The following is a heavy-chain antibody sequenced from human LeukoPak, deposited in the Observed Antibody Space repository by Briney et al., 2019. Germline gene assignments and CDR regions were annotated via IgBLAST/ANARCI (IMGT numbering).Heavy chain of an antibody. J-gene: IGHJ4*02. CDR2: IDTNTGDT. V-gene: IGHV1-2*02. Sequence: ASVKVSCKASGYTLTAYYMHWVRQAPGQGLEWMGWIDTNTGDTKYAQKFQGRVTITRHTSIGTMYMELSRLTSDDTAIYYCASEAFCAGGRCYLHRVASWGPGTLVTVSS. D-gene: IGHD2-15*01. CDR1: GYTLTAYY. CDR3: ASEAFCAGGRCYLHRVAS.